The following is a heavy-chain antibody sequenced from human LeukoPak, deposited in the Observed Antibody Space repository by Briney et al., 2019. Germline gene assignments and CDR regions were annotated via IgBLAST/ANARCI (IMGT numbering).Heavy chain of an antibody. CDR3: ASGSYFPALYDY. CDR2: IYYSGST. Sequence: SETLSLTCTVSGGSTSSYYWSWIRQPPGKGLEWIGYIYYSGSTNYNPSLKSRVTISVDTSKNQFSLKLSSVTAADTAVYFCASGSYFPALYDYWGQGTLVTVSS. J-gene: IGHJ4*02. V-gene: IGHV4-59*01. CDR1: GGSTSSYY. D-gene: IGHD1-26*01.